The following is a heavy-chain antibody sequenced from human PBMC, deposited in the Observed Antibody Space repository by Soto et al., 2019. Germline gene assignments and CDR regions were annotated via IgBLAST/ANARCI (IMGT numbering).Heavy chain of an antibody. CDR2: FDPEDGGT. D-gene: IGHD3-3*01. Sequence: ASVKVSCKVSGYTLTELSMHWVRQAPGKGLEWMGGFDPEDGGTIYAQKFQGRVTMTEDTSTDTAYMELSSLRSEDTAVYYCATGYYDFWSGWNFDYWGQGTLVTVSS. CDR3: ATGYYDFWSGWNFDY. V-gene: IGHV1-24*01. CDR1: GYTLTELS. J-gene: IGHJ4*02.